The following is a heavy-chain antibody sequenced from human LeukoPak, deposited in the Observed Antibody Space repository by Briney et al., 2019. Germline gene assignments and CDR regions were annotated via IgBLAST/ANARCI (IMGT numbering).Heavy chain of an antibody. V-gene: IGHV1-3*01. D-gene: IGHD3-10*01. CDR3: AYQHHYYHGSGSYGRFDP. Sequence: EASVKVSCKASGYTFTSYAMHWVRQAPGQRLEWMGWINAGNGNTKYSQKFQGRVTITRDTSASTAYMELSSLRSEDTAVYYCAYQHHYYHGSGSYGRFDPWGQGTLVTVSS. CDR1: GYTFTSYA. CDR2: INAGNGNT. J-gene: IGHJ5*02.